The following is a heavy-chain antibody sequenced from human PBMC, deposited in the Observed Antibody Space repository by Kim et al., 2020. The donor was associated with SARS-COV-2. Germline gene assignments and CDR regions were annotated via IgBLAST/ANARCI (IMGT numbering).Heavy chain of an antibody. V-gene: IGHV4-39*01. Sequence: SETLSLTCTVSGGSISSSSYYWGWIRQPPGKGLEWIGSIYYSGSTYYNPSLKSRVTISVDTSKNQFSLKLSSVTAADTAVYYCARLRRGDIVVVPAAHYFDYWGQGTLVTVSS. CDR1: GGSISSSSYY. CDR2: IYYSGST. D-gene: IGHD2-2*01. J-gene: IGHJ4*02. CDR3: ARLRRGDIVVVPAAHYFDY.